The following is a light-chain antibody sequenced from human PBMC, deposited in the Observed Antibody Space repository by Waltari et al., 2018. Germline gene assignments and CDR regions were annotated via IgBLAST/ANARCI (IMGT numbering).Light chain of an antibody. CDR1: QSLSSSY. J-gene: IGKJ3*01. CDR2: YAS. Sequence: EIVLTQSPGTLSLSPGERATLSCRASQSLSSSYLAWYQQKPGQAPRLLIYYASIRATGIPDRFSGRRSRTDFTLTISRLEPEDFAVYYCQQYGSSPRFTFGPGTKVDIK. V-gene: IGKV3-20*01. CDR3: QQYGSSPRFT.